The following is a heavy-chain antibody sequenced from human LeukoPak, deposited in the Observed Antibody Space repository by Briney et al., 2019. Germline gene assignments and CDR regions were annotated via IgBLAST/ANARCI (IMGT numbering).Heavy chain of an antibody. CDR1: GGSISSYN. D-gene: IGHD3-22*01. CDR3: ARSADESSGYYWFFDY. J-gene: IGHJ4*02. CDR2: NSYSGST. Sequence: SETLSLTCTVSGGSISSYNWRWIRQPPGKGLERIGYNSYSGSTNTTPPPKSRVTISVDTCKNQISPILSSVLAADTAVYYCARSADESSGYYWFFDYWGQGTLVTVSS. V-gene: IGHV4-59*08.